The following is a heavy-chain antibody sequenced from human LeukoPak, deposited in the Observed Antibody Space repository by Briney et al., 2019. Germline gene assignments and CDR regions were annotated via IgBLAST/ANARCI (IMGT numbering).Heavy chain of an antibody. V-gene: IGHV3-23*05. J-gene: IGHJ6*02. Sequence: PGGSLRLSCEASGSTFSANAITWVRQAPGQGLEWVSSIGSDNKPHYSESVEGRFAISRDNSKSMLFLQLNSLRAEDTALYYCARYLHYYVAMGVSGPVTTVTVSS. D-gene: IGHD3-16*01. CDR1: GSTFSANA. CDR2: IGSDNKP. CDR3: ARYLHYYVAMGV.